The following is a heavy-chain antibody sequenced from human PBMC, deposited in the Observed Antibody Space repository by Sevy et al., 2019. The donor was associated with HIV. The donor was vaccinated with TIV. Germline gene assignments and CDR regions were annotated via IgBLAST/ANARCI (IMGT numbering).Heavy chain of an antibody. CDR2: ISYDGGNN. Sequence: GGSPRLSCAASGFTFSSYAMHWVRQAPGKGLEWVAVISYDGGNNYYADSVKGRFTISRDNSKNTLYLQMNSLRAEDTAVYYCARDRYVEMATIEGSDYYYYGMDVWGLGTTVTVSS. CDR1: GFTFSSYA. CDR3: ARDRYVEMATIEGSDYYYYGMDV. J-gene: IGHJ6*02. D-gene: IGHD5-12*01. V-gene: IGHV3-30-3*01.